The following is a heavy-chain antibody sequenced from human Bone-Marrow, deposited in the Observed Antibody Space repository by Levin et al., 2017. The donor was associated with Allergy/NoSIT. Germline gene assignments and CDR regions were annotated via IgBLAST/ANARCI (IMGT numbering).Heavy chain of an antibody. J-gene: IGHJ6*02. Sequence: PSETLSLTCTVSGGSISSYYWSWIRQPPGKGLEWIGYIYYSGSTNYNPSLKSRVTISVDTSKNQFSLKLSSVTAADTAVYYCARGYDFWTGWAYYYYGMDVWGQGTTVTVSS. CDR1: GGSISSYY. D-gene: IGHD3-3*01. CDR2: IYYSGST. V-gene: IGHV4-59*01. CDR3: ARGYDFWTGWAYYYYGMDV.